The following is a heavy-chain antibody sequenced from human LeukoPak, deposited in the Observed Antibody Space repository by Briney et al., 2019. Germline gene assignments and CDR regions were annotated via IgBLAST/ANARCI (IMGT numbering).Heavy chain of an antibody. J-gene: IGHJ3*01. CDR3: ARDLKGAIGYYDSSGYYPSGTCDL. D-gene: IGHD3-22*01. Sequence: GRSLRLSCAASGFTLSSYAIRWARQAPGKGLEWVAVISYGGSKKYYADSVKGRFTISRDNSKNTLYLQMNSLRAEDTAVYYCARDLKGAIGYYDSSGYYPSGTCDLWGQGTMVTVSS. CDR1: GFTLSSYA. V-gene: IGHV3-30*04. CDR2: ISYGGSKK.